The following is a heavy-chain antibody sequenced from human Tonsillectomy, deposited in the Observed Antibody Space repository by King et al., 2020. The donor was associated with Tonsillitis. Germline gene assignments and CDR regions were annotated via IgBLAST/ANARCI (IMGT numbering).Heavy chain of an antibody. J-gene: IGHJ4*02. Sequence: QLVQSGGGLVQPGGSLRLSCAASGFTFSSYEMNWVRQAPGKGLEWVSYISSSGITISYADSVKGRFTISRDNAKNSLYLQMNSLRAEDTAVYYCARAAAGLRYFDYWGQGTLVTVSS. CDR2: ISSSGITI. CDR1: GFTFSSYE. D-gene: IGHD6-13*01. V-gene: IGHV3-48*03. CDR3: ARAAAGLRYFDY.